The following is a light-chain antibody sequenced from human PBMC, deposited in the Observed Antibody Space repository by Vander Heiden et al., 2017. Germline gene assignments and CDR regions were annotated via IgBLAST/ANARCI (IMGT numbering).Light chain of an antibody. CDR3: RQALQTPVT. V-gene: IGKV2-28*01. Sequence: DRVMTQSPLSLPVTPGEPASISCRSSHSLLHSNGYNYLDWYLQKPGQSPQLLIYLGSNRASGVPDRFSGSGSGTDFTLKISRVEAEDVGAYYCRQALQTPVTFGQGTPLEIK. J-gene: IGKJ5*01. CDR1: HSLLHSNGYNY. CDR2: LGS.